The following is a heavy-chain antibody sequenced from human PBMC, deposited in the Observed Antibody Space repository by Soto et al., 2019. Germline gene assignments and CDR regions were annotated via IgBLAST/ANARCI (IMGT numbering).Heavy chain of an antibody. CDR1: GFTFSSYE. V-gene: IGHV3-48*03. CDR2: ISSSGSTI. Sequence: EVQLVESGGGLVQPGGSLRLSCAASGFTFSSYEMNWVRQAPGKGLEWVSYISSSGSTIYYADSVKGRFTISRDNAKNSLYLQMNSLRAEDTAVYYCARDEGRGLLWFGELFDYXXXXTLVTVSS. CDR3: ARDEGRGLLWFGELFDY. J-gene: IGHJ4*01. D-gene: IGHD3-10*01.